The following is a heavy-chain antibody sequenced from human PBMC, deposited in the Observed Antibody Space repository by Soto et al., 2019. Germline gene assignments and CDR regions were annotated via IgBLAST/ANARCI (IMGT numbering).Heavy chain of an antibody. D-gene: IGHD3-3*01. J-gene: IGHJ6*02. V-gene: IGHV4-30-4*01. CDR2: IYYSGST. CDR1: GGSISSGDYY. Sequence: SETLSLTCTVSGGSISSGDYYWSWIRQPPGKGLEWIGYIYYSGSTYYNPSLKSRVTISVDTSKNQFPLKLSSVTAADTAVYYCALAGGRFLEWLFGMDVWGQGTTVTVSS. CDR3: ALAGGRFLEWLFGMDV.